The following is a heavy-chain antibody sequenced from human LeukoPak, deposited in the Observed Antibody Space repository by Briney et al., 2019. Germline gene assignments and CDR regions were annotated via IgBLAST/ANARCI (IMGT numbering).Heavy chain of an antibody. V-gene: IGHV3-23*01. J-gene: IGHJ4*02. D-gene: IGHD2/OR15-2a*01. CDR1: GFTFSNCA. Sequence: GGSLRLSCAASGFTFSNCAMSWVRQAPEKGLEWVSGISGSGSSTYYADSVKGRFTISRDNSENTLSLQMNSLRADDTAIYYCAKSCNSGNCYYYYWGQGTLVTVSS. CDR2: ISGSGSST. CDR3: AKSCNSGNCYYYY.